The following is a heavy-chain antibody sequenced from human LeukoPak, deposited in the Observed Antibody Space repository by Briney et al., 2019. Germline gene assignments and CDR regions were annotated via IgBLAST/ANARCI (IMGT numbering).Heavy chain of an antibody. Sequence: SETLSLTCTVSGGSISSSSYYWGWIRQPPGKGLEWIGSIYYSGSTYYNPSLKSRVTISVDTSKNQFSLKLSSVTAADTAVYYCARGYDFWSGSYYFDYWGQGTLVTVSS. V-gene: IGHV4-39*01. CDR3: ARGYDFWSGSYYFDY. D-gene: IGHD3-3*01. CDR2: IYYSGST. CDR1: GGSISSSSYY. J-gene: IGHJ4*02.